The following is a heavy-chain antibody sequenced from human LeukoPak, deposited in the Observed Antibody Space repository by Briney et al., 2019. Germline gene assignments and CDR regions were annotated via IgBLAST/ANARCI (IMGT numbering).Heavy chain of an antibody. V-gene: IGHV4-39*01. CDR2: IYYSGST. J-gene: IGHJ6*02. Sequence: KSSATLSLTCTVSGGSISSSSYYRGWIRQPPGKGLEWIGSIYYSGSTYYNPSLKSRVTISVDTSKNQFSLKLSSVTAADTAVYYCARPGTYYDFWSGYYDYYYYGMDVWGQGTTVTVSS. D-gene: IGHD3-3*01. CDR1: GGSISSSSYY. CDR3: ARPGTYYDFWSGYYDYYYYGMDV.